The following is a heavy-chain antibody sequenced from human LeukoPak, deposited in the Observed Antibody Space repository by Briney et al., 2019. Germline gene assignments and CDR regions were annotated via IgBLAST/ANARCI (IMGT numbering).Heavy chain of an antibody. CDR2: ISSSGSTI. CDR1: GFTFSDYY. V-gene: IGHV3-11*01. D-gene: IGHD3-10*01. CDR3: AGGYGSGSFSA. J-gene: IGHJ5*02. Sequence: GGSLRLSCAASGFTFSDYYMSWIRQAPGKGLEWVSYISSSGSTIYYADSVKGRFTISRDNAESSLHLQMNSLRVEDTALYYCAGGYGSGSFSAWGQGTLVTVSS.